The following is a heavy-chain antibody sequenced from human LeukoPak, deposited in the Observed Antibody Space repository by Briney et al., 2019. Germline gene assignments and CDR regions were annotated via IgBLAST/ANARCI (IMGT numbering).Heavy chain of an antibody. CDR3: ARVEPGYGGNHDDAFDI. CDR2: INHSGST. Sequence: PSETLSLTCAVYGGSFSGYYWSWIRQPPGKGLEWIGEINHSGSTNYNPSLKSRVTISVDTSKNQFSLKLSSVTAADTAVYYCARVEPGYGGNHDDAFDIWGQGTMVTVSS. D-gene: IGHD4-23*01. CDR1: GGSFSGYY. J-gene: IGHJ3*02. V-gene: IGHV4-34*01.